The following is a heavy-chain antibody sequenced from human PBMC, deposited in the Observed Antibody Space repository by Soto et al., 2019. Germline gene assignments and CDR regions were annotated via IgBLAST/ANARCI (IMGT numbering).Heavy chain of an antibody. J-gene: IGHJ4*02. CDR3: ARAHYDTSGYPVDY. D-gene: IGHD3-22*01. CDR2: ISYGGGTT. V-gene: IGHV3-23*01. CDR1: EFTFSNYA. Sequence: PGGSLRLSCAASEFTFSNYAMSWVRQAPGKGLEWVSAISYGGGTTYYADSVKGRFTISRDNAKNSLYLQMNSLRAEDTAMYYCARAHYDTSGYPVDYWGQGTLVTVSS.